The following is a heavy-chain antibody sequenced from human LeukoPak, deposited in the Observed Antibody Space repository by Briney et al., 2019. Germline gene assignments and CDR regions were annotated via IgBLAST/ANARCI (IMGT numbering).Heavy chain of an antibody. J-gene: IGHJ4*02. CDR1: GFTFKTCS. CDR2: ISGGGSST. Sequence: GSLRLSCAASGFTFKTCSMSWVRQAPGKGLEWVSAISGGGSSTYYADSVKGRFTISRDNSKNTLYLQMISLRAEDTAVYYCARESGYNYGYIDSWGQGTLVTVSS. V-gene: IGHV3-23*01. D-gene: IGHD5-18*01. CDR3: ARESGYNYGYIDS.